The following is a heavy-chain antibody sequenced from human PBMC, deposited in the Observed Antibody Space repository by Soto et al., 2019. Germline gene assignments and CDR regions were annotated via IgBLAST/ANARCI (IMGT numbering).Heavy chain of an antibody. CDR3: ARDVSPGSSSLYLDAFDI. J-gene: IGHJ3*02. CDR1: GFTLSAYW. CDR2: INRDGSKK. V-gene: IGHV3-7*05. Sequence: EVQLEESGGDLVQPGGSLRLSCAASGFTLSAYWMTWVRQAPGKGLEWVANINRDGSKKSYLDSVRGRFTISRDNVGNSLYLQMDCLRAHDTALYYCARDVSPGSSSLYLDAFDIWGQGTMVTVSS. D-gene: IGHD6-13*01.